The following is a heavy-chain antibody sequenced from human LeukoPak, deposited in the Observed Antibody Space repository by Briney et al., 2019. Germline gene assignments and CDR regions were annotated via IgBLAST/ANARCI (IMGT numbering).Heavy chain of an antibody. Sequence: SETLSLTCAVYGGSFSGYYWSWIRQPPGKGLEWIGEINHSGSTNYNPSLKSRVTISVDTSKNQFSLKLSSVTAADTAVYYCARRKAMVTLDYWGQGTLVTVSS. CDR2: INHSGST. V-gene: IGHV4-34*01. J-gene: IGHJ4*02. CDR3: ARRKAMVTLDY. CDR1: GGSFSGYY. D-gene: IGHD5-18*01.